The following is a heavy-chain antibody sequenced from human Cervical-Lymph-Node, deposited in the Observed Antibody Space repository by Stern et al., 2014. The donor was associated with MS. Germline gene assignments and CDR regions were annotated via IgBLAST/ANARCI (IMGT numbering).Heavy chain of an antibody. V-gene: IGHV1-69*06. CDR1: GGTVSSPT. D-gene: IGHD3-10*02. J-gene: IGHJ5*02. CDR3: AAEVTMVGFDP. Sequence: VHLVESGAEVKKPRSSVKVSCKASGGTVSSPTISVARQAPAQGLDREGGTIPVFGTPNYALKFLGRGPITADKSPSTAYVEPNSLRSDDAAVYYCAAEVTMVGFDPWGQGTLVTVSS. CDR2: TIPVFGTP.